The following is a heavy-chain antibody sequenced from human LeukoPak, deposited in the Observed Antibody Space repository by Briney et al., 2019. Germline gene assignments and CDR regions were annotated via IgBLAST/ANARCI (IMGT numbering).Heavy chain of an antibody. CDR3: ARDLPNNWNYVGDY. CDR1: GYTFTGYY. V-gene: IGHV1-2*02. D-gene: IGHD1-7*01. J-gene: IGHJ4*02. CDR2: INPNSGGT. Sequence: ASVKVSCKASGYTFTGYYMHWVRQAPGQGLEWMGWINPNSGGTNYAQKFQGRVTMTRDTSISTAYMGLSSLRSDDTAVYFCARDLPNNWNYVGDYWGQGTLVTVSS.